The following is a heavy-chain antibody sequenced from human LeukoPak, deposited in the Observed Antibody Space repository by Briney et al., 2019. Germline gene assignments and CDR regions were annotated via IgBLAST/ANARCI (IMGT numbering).Heavy chain of an antibody. V-gene: IGHV1-18*01. Sequence: GASVKVSCKASGYTFTSYGISWVRQAPGQGLEWMGWISAYNGNTNYAQKLQGRVTMATDTSTSTAYMELRSLRSDDTAVYYCARVGPIVVVVNYYYYYMDVWGKGTTVTISS. CDR1: GYTFTSYG. CDR3: ARVGPIVVVVNYYYYYMDV. J-gene: IGHJ6*03. CDR2: ISAYNGNT. D-gene: IGHD2-15*01.